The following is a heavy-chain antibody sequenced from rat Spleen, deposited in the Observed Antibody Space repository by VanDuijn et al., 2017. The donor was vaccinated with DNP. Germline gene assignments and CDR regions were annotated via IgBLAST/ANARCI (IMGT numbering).Heavy chain of an antibody. CDR3: TRQYYYSGDDNWFAY. CDR1: GFSFRDYD. V-gene: IGHV5S11*01. CDR2: ISTGGGNT. J-gene: IGHJ3*01. Sequence: EVQLVESGGGLVQPGRSLRLSCVASGFSFRDYDMAWVRQAPTKGLEWVASISTGGGNTYYRDSVKGRFTISRDNAKSTLYLQMDSLRSEETATYYCTRQYYYSGDDNWFAYWGQGTLVTVSS. D-gene: IGHD1-1*01.